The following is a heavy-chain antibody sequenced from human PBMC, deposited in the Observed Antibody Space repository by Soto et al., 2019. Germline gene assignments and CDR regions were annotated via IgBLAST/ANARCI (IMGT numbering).Heavy chain of an antibody. CDR3: AASGRDVLGYDYKDTEGLDI. CDR1: GGTFSNCA. CDR2: IIPLFNVA. D-gene: IGHD4-4*01. J-gene: IGHJ3*02. Sequence: QVQLVQSGPEVKKPGSSVKVSCEASGGTFSNCAVNWVRQAPGQGLEWVGGIIPLFNVAKYAQKFEGRVTIVADDSTSTAYMELSGLRSDDTAVYYCAASGRDVLGYDYKDTEGLDIWDPGTMVTSSS. V-gene: IGHV1-69*01.